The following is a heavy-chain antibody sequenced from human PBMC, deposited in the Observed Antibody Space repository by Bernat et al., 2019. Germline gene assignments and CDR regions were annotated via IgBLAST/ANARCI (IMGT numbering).Heavy chain of an antibody. CDR1: GGSISGYY. Sequence: QVQLQESGPGLVKPSETLSLTCTVSGGSISGYYWSWIRQPPGKGLEWIGNIHYSGSTYYNPSLKSRITISIDTSTNQFSLKLNSVTAADTAVYYCTRRREYFGAGTWGQGTLVTVSS. V-gene: IGHV4-59*04. CDR3: TRRREYFGAGT. CDR2: IHYSGST. J-gene: IGHJ4*02. D-gene: IGHD3-10*01.